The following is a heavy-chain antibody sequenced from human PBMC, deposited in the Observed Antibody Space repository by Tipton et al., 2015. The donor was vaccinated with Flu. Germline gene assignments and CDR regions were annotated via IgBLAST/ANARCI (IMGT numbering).Heavy chain of an antibody. CDR1: GDSMDGGSSY. CDR3: ARQVPRATFDH. Sequence: TLSLTCSVSGDSMDGGSSYWGWVRQSPGGGLEWIGTIYYSGGTFYNPSLANRVTISVDTSKNQFSLKIGSMTAADTAVYYCARQVPRATFDHWGQGTQVTVSS. CDR2: IYYSGGT. V-gene: IGHV4-39*01. J-gene: IGHJ4*02.